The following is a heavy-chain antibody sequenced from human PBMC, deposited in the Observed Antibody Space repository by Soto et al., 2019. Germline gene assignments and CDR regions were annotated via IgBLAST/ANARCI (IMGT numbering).Heavy chain of an antibody. J-gene: IGHJ4*02. CDR2: IFHDGST. Sequence: QVHLQESGPGLVKPSGTLSLTCAVSGASISSGSWWSWVRQPPGKGLEWIGEIFHDGSTNYNPSLKRRVTMSVDKSKNYVSLELTSGTAADTALYYCARDEYNDSADWGQGTLVTVSS. D-gene: IGHD1-1*01. V-gene: IGHV4-4*02. CDR3: ARDEYNDSAD. CDR1: GASISSGSW.